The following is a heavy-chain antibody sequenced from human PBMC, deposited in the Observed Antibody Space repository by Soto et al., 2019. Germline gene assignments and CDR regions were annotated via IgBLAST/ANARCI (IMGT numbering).Heavy chain of an antibody. V-gene: IGHV4-39*01. CDR3: ASGSSSYNGAFHV. J-gene: IGHJ3*01. D-gene: IGHD6-6*01. Sequence: HLQLRESGPGLVKPSETLSLTCNVSGGAITEFSNAWVWVRQPPGKGLEWLAPVNLSGATYYNPSLKSRINTSVDASTNQFSLRLASVTAADTAVFFCASGSSSYNGAFHVWGQGTLVTVAS. CDR2: VNLSGAT. CDR1: GGAITEFSNA.